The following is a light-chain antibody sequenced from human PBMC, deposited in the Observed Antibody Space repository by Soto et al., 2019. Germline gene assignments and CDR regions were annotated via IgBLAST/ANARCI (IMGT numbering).Light chain of an antibody. CDR1: QSVSSN. V-gene: IGKV3-15*01. Sequence: EIVLTQSPATLSFSPGERATLSCRASQSVSSNLAWYQQKPGQAPRLLIYGASTRATGIPARFSGSGSGTEFTLTISSLQSEDFAVYYCQQYNNWPPMITFGQGTRLEIK. J-gene: IGKJ5*01. CDR3: QQYNNWPPMIT. CDR2: GAS.